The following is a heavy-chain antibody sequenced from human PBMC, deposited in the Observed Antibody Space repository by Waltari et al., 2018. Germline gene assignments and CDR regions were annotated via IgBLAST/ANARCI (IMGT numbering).Heavy chain of an antibody. J-gene: IGHJ3*02. Sequence: EVQLVESGGGLVQPGGSLRLSCTASGFPFSSYDMNWVRQAPGKGLEWVSYISSSGSTINYADSVKGRFTISRDNAKNSLYLQMNSLRAEDTAVYYCARADNYYDSSGYYQSAFDIWGQGTMVTVSS. D-gene: IGHD3-22*01. CDR1: GFPFSSYD. V-gene: IGHV3-48*03. CDR3: ARADNYYDSSGYYQSAFDI. CDR2: ISSSGSTI.